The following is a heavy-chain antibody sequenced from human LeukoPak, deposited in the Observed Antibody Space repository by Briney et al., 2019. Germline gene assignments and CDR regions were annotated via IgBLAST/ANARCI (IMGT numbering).Heavy chain of an antibody. V-gene: IGHV3-30*04. CDR2: ISYDGSNK. J-gene: IGHJ4*02. D-gene: IGHD4-17*01. CDR1: GFTFSSYA. CDR3: ARRKFGDYPFDY. Sequence: PGRSLRLSCAASGFTFSSYAMHWVRQAPGKGLEWVAVISYDGSNKYYADSVKGRFTISRDNAKNSLYLQMNSLRAEDTAVYYCARRKFGDYPFDYWGQGTLVTVSS.